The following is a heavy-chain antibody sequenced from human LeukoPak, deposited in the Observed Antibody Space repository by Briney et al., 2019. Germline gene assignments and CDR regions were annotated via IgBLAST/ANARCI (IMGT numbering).Heavy chain of an antibody. V-gene: IGHV1-69*04. CDR1: GGTFSSYA. D-gene: IGHD6-13*01. Sequence: SVKVSCKASGGTFSSYAISWVRQAPGQGLEWMGRIIPILGIANYAQKFQGRVTITADKSTSTAYMELSSLRSEDTAVYYCARTGLPGIAAAGQYWGQGTLVTVSS. J-gene: IGHJ4*02. CDR3: ARTGLPGIAAAGQY. CDR2: IIPILGIA.